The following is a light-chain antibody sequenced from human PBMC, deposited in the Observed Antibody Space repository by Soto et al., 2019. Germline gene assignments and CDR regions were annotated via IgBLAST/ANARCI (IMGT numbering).Light chain of an antibody. J-gene: IGKJ1*01. Sequence: EIVLTQSPGTLSLSPGERATLSCRASQSVSSSYLAWYQQKPGQAPRLLIYGASSRATGIPDRFSDSGSGTDFTLTISRLEPEDLAVYYCQQYGSSSWTFGQGTKVEIK. V-gene: IGKV3-20*01. CDR2: GAS. CDR1: QSVSSSY. CDR3: QQYGSSSWT.